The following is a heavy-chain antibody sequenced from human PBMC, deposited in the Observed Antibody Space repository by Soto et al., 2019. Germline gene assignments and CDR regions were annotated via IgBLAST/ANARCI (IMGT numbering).Heavy chain of an antibody. Sequence: SETLSLTCTVSGVSISSYYWSWIRQPPGKGLEWIGYIYYSGSTNYNPSLKSRVTISVDTSKNQFSLKLSSVTAADTAVYYCARHSPTAALKFDYWGQGTLVTVSS. CDR3: ARHSPTAALKFDY. CDR2: IYYSGST. V-gene: IGHV4-59*08. D-gene: IGHD6-6*01. J-gene: IGHJ4*02. CDR1: GVSISSYY.